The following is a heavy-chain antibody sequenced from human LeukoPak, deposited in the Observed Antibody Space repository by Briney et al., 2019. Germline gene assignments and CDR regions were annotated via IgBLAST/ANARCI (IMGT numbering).Heavy chain of an antibody. V-gene: IGHV3-23*01. CDR1: GFTFDDYA. CDR2: ISGSGGST. Sequence: GGSLRLSCTASGFTFDDYAMHWVRQAPGKGLEWVSAISGSGGSTYYADSVKGRFTISRDNSKNTLYLQMNSLRAEDTAVYYCARGGEDYGSGNWRLWGQGTLVTVSS. D-gene: IGHD3-10*01. J-gene: IGHJ4*02. CDR3: ARGGEDYGSGNWRL.